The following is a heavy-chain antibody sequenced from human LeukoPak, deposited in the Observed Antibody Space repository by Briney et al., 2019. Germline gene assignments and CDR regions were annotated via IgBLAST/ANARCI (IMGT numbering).Heavy chain of an antibody. CDR3: ARGVIMGIDACDI. CDR1: GFTFSSYS. Sequence: GGSLRLSCAASGFTFSSYSMNWVRQAPGKGLEWVSYIDSSSSTIYYADSVKGRFTISRDNSKNTLYLQMNSLRTEDTAVYYCARGVIMGIDACDIWGQGTMVTVSS. J-gene: IGHJ3*02. V-gene: IGHV3-48*01. CDR2: IDSSSSTI. D-gene: IGHD3-10*01.